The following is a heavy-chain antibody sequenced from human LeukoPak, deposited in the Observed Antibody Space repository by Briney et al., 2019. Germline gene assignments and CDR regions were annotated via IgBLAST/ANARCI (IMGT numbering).Heavy chain of an antibody. CDR1: GGSISSYY. J-gene: IGHJ3*02. CDR3: ARGIFGVVINAFDI. D-gene: IGHD3-3*01. V-gene: IGHV4-59*01. CDR2: MYYSGST. Sequence: SETLSLTCTVSGGSISSYYWSWIRQPPGKGLEWIGYMYYSGSTDYSPSLKSRATISVDTSKNQLSLKLSSVTAADTAMYYCARGIFGVVINAFDIWGQGTMVTVSS.